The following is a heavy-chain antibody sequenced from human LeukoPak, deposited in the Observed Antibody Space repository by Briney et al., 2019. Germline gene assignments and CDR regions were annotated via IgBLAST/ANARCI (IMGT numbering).Heavy chain of an antibody. Sequence: PGGSLRLSCAASGFTFSSYSMNWVRQAPGKRLEWVSSISSSSSYIYYADSVKGRFTISRDNAKNSLYLQMNSLRAEDTAVYYCARDLYCSNTSCYFSRREGLDYWGQGTLVTVSS. D-gene: IGHD2-2*01. CDR1: GFTFSSYS. CDR3: ARDLYCSNTSCYFSRREGLDY. J-gene: IGHJ4*02. CDR2: ISSSSSYI. V-gene: IGHV3-21*01.